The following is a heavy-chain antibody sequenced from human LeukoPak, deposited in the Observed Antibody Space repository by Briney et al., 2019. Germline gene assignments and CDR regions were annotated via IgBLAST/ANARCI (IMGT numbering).Heavy chain of an antibody. J-gene: IGHJ3*02. D-gene: IGHD1-26*01. CDR2: INWNGGST. CDR3: AKGSGSYYSLPTDAFDI. V-gene: IGHV3-20*04. CDR1: GFTFDDYG. Sequence: GGSLRLSCAASGFTFDDYGMSWVRQAPGKGLEWVSGINWNGGSTGYADSVKGRFTISRDNAKNSLYLQMNSLRAEDTAVYYCAKGSGSYYSLPTDAFDIWGQGTMVTVSS.